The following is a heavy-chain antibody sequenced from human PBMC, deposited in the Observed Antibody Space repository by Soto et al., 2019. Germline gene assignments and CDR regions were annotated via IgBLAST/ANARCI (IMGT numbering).Heavy chain of an antibody. CDR1: GGTFSSYA. J-gene: IGHJ6*02. Sequence: SVKVSCKASGGTFSSYAISWVRQAPGQGLEWMGGIIPIFGTANYAQKFQGRVTITADESTSTAYMELSSLRPEDTAVYYCARGGTIFGVVIDSLVGYYYGMDVWGQGTTVTVSS. CDR3: ARGGTIFGVVIDSLVGYYYGMDV. D-gene: IGHD3-3*01. V-gene: IGHV1-69*13. CDR2: IIPIFGTA.